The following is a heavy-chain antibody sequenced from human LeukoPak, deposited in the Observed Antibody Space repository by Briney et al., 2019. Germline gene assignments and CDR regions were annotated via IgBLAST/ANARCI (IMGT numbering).Heavy chain of an antibody. D-gene: IGHD6-13*01. CDR2: TYYRSKWYN. V-gene: IGHV6-1*01. CDR3: ARDLPPGAAGVTGPFES. Sequence: SQTLSLTCAISGDSVSSNTAAWNWIRQSPSRGLEWLGRTYYRSKWYNDYAVSVKSRITINPDTSKNQFSLHLNSVTPDDTAVYYCARDLPPGAAGVTGPFESWGQGNLVTVSS. J-gene: IGHJ4*02. CDR1: GDSVSSNTAA.